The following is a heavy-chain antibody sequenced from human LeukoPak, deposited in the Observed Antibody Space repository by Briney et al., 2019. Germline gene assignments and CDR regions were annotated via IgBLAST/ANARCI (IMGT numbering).Heavy chain of an antibody. J-gene: IGHJ3*01. CDR2: MNPNNGNT. V-gene: IGHV1-8*01. CDR1: GYTFTSFD. D-gene: IGHD4/OR15-4a*01. CDR3: ARARLTVMAFDV. Sequence: ASVKVSCKASGYTFTSFDINWVRQATGQGLEWMGWMNPNNGNTGFVQQFQGRVTMTRNTSISTAYMELSSLRSDDTAVYYCARARLTVMAFDVWGQGTVVTVSS.